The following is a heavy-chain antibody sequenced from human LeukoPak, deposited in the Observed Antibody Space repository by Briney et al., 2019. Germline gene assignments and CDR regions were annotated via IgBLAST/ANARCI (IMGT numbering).Heavy chain of an antibody. CDR3: ARKAVAGMGDY. CDR1: GGSFSGYY. Sequence: PSETLSLTCAVYGGSFSGYYWSWIRQPPGKGLEWIGEINHSGSTNYNPSLKSRVTISVDTSKNQFSLKLSSVTAADTAVYYCARKAVAGMGDYWGQGTLVTVSS. J-gene: IGHJ4*02. D-gene: IGHD6-19*01. V-gene: IGHV4-34*01. CDR2: INHSGST.